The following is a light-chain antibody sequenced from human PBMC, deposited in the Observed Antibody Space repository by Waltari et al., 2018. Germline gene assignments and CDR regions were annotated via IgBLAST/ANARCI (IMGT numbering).Light chain of an antibody. J-gene: IGLJ7*01. Sequence: PVLTQPSSASASLGASVKLPCSLSRGHSGFNIAWHQQQQGKAPRFLMRLTSDGIYDKGDGLPDRFSGSSSGAERFLIISNLQSEDEADYFCQTWNSGMQFFGGGTRLTVL. CDR1: RGHSGFN. CDR2: LTSDGIY. CDR3: QTWNSGMQF. V-gene: IGLV4-69*02.